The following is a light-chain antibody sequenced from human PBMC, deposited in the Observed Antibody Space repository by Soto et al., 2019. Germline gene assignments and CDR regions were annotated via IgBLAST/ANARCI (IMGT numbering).Light chain of an antibody. Sequence: QLVLTQSPSAAASLGASVKLTCTLSSGHSRYTIAWHQKQPEKGPHYLMKVESDGSHSKGDGIPDRFSGSSSGAERYLIISGLQSEDEADYYCQTWGTGIPFGGGTKLTVL. J-gene: IGLJ2*01. V-gene: IGLV4-69*01. CDR1: SGHSRYT. CDR3: QTWGTGIP. CDR2: VESDGSH.